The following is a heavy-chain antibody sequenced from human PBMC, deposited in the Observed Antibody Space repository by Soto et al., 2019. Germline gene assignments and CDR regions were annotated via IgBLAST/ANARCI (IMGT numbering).Heavy chain of an antibody. J-gene: IGHJ5*02. CDR1: GYTFTSYG. D-gene: IGHD6-13*01. CDR3: VRRHVSATGIDWFDP. CDR2: INAANGDT. Sequence: ASVKVFCKASGYTFTSYGIHWVRQAPGQRLEWMGWINAANGDTKYSPKFQGRVTITRDTSASTAYMELSSLRSEDTAVYYCVRRHVSATGIDWFDPWGQGTLVTVSS. V-gene: IGHV1-3*01.